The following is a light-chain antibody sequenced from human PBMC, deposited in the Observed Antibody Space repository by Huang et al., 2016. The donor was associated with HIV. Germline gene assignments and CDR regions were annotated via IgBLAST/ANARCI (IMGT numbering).Light chain of an antibody. Sequence: AIRMTQSPSSLSASTGERVTITCRASHDIRNYLAWFQQKPGSAPKLLIYSASTLQNGVPSRFIGSGSGTNFTLTINCLQSEDFATYFCQHYYTYPWTFGQGTKVDI. CDR3: QHYYTYPWT. V-gene: IGKV1-8*01. CDR2: SAS. CDR1: HDIRNY. J-gene: IGKJ1*01.